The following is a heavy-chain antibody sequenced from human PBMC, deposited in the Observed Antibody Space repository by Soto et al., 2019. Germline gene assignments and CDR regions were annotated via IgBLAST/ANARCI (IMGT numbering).Heavy chain of an antibody. Sequence: SDTLSLTCGISGGSFSTYYSAWVRQPPGKGLEWIGGIYHTGGTIYNPSLKSRVILSLDISKNQFSLKLASVTAADTSMYYCARTSTMWVQSRAPLEHWGQGMLVTVSS. D-gene: IGHD3-10*02. V-gene: IGHV4-34*01. CDR3: ARTSTMWVQSRAPLEH. CDR2: IYHTGGT. J-gene: IGHJ4*02. CDR1: GGSFSTYY.